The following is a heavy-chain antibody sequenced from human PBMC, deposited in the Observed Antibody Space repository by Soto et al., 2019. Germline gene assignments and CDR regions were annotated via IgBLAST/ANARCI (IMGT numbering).Heavy chain of an antibody. CDR2: TYYRSKWYN. D-gene: IGHD5-12*01. CDR1: GDSVSSNSAA. V-gene: IGHV6-1*01. Sequence: QSQTLSLTCAISGDSVSSNSAAWNWIRQSPSRGLEWLGRTYYRSKWYNDYAVSVKSRITINPGTSKNQFSLQLNSVTPEDTAVYYCARGPLLERGGYEDYYYYGMDVWGQGTTVTVSS. J-gene: IGHJ6*02. CDR3: ARGPLLERGGYEDYYYYGMDV.